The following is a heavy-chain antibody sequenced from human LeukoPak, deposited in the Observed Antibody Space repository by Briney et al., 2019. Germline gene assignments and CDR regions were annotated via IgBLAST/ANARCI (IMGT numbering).Heavy chain of an antibody. CDR2: IYSGGST. D-gene: IGHD3-3*01. J-gene: IGHJ5*02. Sequence: GGSLRLSCAASGFTVSSNYMSWVRQAPGKGLEWVSVIYSGGSTYYADSVKGRFTISRDNSKNTLYLQMNSLRAEDTAVYYCARAHPITIFGVVRARKHRGDWFDPWGQGTLVTVSS. CDR1: GFTVSSNY. V-gene: IGHV3-66*01. CDR3: ARAHPITIFGVVRARKHRGDWFDP.